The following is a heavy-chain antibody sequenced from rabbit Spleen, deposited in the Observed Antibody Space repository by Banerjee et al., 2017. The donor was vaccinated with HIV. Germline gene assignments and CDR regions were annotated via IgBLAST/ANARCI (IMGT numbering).Heavy chain of an antibody. CDR3: TRDDGSGHYIDGYFNL. Sequence: QQQLEESGGGLVKPGGTLTLTCKASGFSFSNSYDMCWVRQAPGKGLEWIACVYTGNAKTYYATWAKGRFTISKTSSTTVTLQVTSLTAADTATYFCTRDDGSGHYIDGYFNLWGPGTLVTVS. CDR1: GFSFSNSYD. J-gene: IGHJ4*01. CDR2: VYTGNAKT. V-gene: IGHV1S45*01. D-gene: IGHD1-1*01.